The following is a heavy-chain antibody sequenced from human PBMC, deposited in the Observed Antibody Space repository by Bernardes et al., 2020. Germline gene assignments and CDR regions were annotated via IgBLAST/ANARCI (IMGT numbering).Heavy chain of an antibody. CDR2: INPNSGGT. V-gene: IGHV1-2*06. J-gene: IGHJ5*02. CDR1: GYTFTGYY. Sequence: ASVKVSCKASGYTFTGYYMHWVRQAPGQGLEWMGRINPNSGGTNYAQKFQGRVTMTRDTSISTAYMELSRLRSDDTAVYYCARDLRTVVSSPRRGGAVWFDPWGQGTLVTVSS. CDR3: ARDLRTVVSSPRRGGAVWFDP. D-gene: IGHD3-10*01.